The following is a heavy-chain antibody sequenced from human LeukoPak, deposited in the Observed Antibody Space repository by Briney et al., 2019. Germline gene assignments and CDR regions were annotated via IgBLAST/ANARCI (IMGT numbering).Heavy chain of an antibody. J-gene: IGHJ4*02. V-gene: IGHV3-21*01. CDR1: GFTFSSYA. CDR2: ISSRSSYI. CDR3: ARDDRSSSWIDY. Sequence: PGGSLRLSCAASGFTFSSYAMSWVRQAPGKGLEWVSSISSRSSYIYYADSGKGRFTISRDNAKNSLYLQMNSLRAEDTAVYYCARDDRSSSWIDYWGQGTLVTVSS. D-gene: IGHD6-13*01.